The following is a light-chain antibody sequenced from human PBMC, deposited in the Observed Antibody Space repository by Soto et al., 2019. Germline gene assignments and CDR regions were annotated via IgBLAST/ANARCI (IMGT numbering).Light chain of an antibody. V-gene: IGKV1-5*03. CDR3: QQYNTYPLT. J-gene: IGKJ4*01. Sequence: DIQMTQSPSTLSASVGDRVTITCRASQSISTWLAWYQQKPWKAPKLLIYKASSLEGGVPSRFGGSGSGTLFNITISSLHPDDLATYYCQQYNTYPLTFGGGTTVDIK. CDR2: KAS. CDR1: QSISTW.